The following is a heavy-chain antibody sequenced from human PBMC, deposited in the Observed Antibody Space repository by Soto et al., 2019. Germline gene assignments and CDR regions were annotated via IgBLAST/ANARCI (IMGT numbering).Heavy chain of an antibody. D-gene: IGHD1-1*01. CDR2: IHTSGST. CDR1: GGSLSDYY. CDR3: ARGRDEYKLGNV. J-gene: IGHJ6*02. Sequence: QVQLQQWGAGLLKPSETLSLTCAVSGGSLSDYYWPWIRQSPGKGLEWIGEIHTSGSTYYNPSLRSRVTISVDTTKNQFSLKLTSLTAADTAIYYCARGRDEYKLGNVWGHGTTVTVSS. V-gene: IGHV4-34*01.